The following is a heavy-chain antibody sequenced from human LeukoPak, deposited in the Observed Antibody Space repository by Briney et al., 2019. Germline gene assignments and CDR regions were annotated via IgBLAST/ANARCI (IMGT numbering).Heavy chain of an antibody. V-gene: IGHV4-4*02. J-gene: IGHJ6*03. CDR2: IYHSGST. CDR3: ARVVDGSGSYYDDYYYYMDV. Sequence: SETLSLTCAVSGGSISSNNWWSWVRQPPGKGLEWIGEIYHSGSTNYNPSLKSRVTISVDTSKNQFSLKLSSVTAADTAVYYCARVVDGSGSYYDDYYYYMDVWGKGTTVTVSS. D-gene: IGHD3-10*01. CDR1: GGSISSNNW.